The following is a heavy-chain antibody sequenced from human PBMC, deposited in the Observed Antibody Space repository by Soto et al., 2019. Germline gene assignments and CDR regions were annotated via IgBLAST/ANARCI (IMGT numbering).Heavy chain of an antibody. J-gene: IGHJ5*02. D-gene: IGHD3-22*01. CDR2: IIPIFGTA. CDR3: ARDPFPDTYYYDSSGNHWFDP. CDR1: GGTFSSYA. V-gene: IGHV1-69*01. Sequence: QVQLVQSGAEVKKPGSSVKVSCKASGGTFSSYAISWVRQAPGQGLEWMGGIIPIFGTANYAQKFQGRVTITADESTRTAYRELSGWRSEETAVYYCARDPFPDTYYYDSSGNHWFDPWGQGPLVPVSS.